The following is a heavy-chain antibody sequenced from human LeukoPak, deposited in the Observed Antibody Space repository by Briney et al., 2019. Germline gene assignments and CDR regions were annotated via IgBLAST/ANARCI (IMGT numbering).Heavy chain of an antibody. CDR2: IGTAGDT. CDR3: ARLGPRGEVRGVILPYYYGMDV. CDR1: GFTFSSYD. V-gene: IGHV3-13*01. J-gene: IGHJ6*02. D-gene: IGHD3-10*01. Sequence: GGSLRLSCAASGFTFSSYDMHWVRQATGKGLEWVSAIGTAGDTYYPGSVKGRFTISRENAKNSLYLQMNSLRARDTAVYYCARLGPRGEVRGVILPYYYGMDVWGQGTTVTVSS.